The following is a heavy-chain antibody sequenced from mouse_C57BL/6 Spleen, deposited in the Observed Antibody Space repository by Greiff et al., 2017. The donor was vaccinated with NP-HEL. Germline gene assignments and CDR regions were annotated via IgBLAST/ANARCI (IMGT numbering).Heavy chain of an antibody. J-gene: IGHJ2*01. CDR2: IDPSDSYT. Sequence: VQLQQSGAELVRPGTSVKLSCKASGYTFTSYWMHWVKQRPGQGLEWIGVIDPSDSYTNYNQKFKGKATLTVDTSSSTAYMQLSSLTSEDSAVYYCARGESPDYWGQSTTLTVSS. CDR3: ARGESPDY. CDR1: GYTFTSYW. V-gene: IGHV1-59*01.